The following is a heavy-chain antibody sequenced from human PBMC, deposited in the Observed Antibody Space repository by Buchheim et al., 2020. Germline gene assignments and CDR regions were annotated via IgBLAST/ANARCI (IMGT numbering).Heavy chain of an antibody. D-gene: IGHD3-9*01. V-gene: IGHV4-31*03. Sequence: QVQLQESGPGLVKPSQTLSLTCTVSGGSISSGGYYWSWIRQHPGKGLEWIGYIYYSGSTYSNPSLKSRVTISVHTSKNQFSMKLSSVTAADTAVYYCARDQILAGGMGYYYYGMDVWGQGTT. CDR1: GGSISSGGYY. CDR3: ARDQILAGGMGYYYYGMDV. J-gene: IGHJ6*02. CDR2: IYYSGST.